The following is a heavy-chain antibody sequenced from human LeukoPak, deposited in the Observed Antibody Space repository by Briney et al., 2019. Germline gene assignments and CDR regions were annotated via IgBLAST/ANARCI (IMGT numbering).Heavy chain of an antibody. CDR2: ISGSGDNT. V-gene: IGHV3-23*01. J-gene: IGHJ4*02. Sequence: GGSLRLSCAASGFTFSSYAMSWVRQAPGKGLEWVSGISGSGDNTYYADSVKGRFTISRDNSKNTLYVQVNSLGTEDTPAYYCAKGSYYDSSGSFYFDYWGQGTLVTVSS. CDR3: AKGSYYDSSGSFYFDY. CDR1: GFTFSSYA. D-gene: IGHD3-22*01.